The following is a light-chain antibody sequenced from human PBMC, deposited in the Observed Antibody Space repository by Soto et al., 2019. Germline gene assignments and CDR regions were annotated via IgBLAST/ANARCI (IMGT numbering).Light chain of an antibody. V-gene: IGKV1-6*01. CDR2: AAS. CDR3: LQDDNYPYT. J-gene: IGKJ2*01. CDR1: QGIRND. Sequence: AIQMTQSPSSLSASVRDRVTITCRASQGIRNDLAWDQQKPGKAPKLLVYAASSLQSGVPSRFSGSGSGTDFALTISSLQPEDFAPYYCLQDDNYPYTFGQGNKLETK.